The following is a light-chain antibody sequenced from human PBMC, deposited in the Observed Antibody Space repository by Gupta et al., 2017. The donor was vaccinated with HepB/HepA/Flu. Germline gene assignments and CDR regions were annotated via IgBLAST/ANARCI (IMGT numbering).Light chain of an antibody. V-gene: IGKV1-39*01. CDR3: QQSDSTPWT. CDR1: QRISSY. CDR2: AAS. Sequence: DIQMTQSPSSLSASVGDRVTITCRASQRISSYLNWYQQKPGKAPKLLIYAASRLQSGVPSRFSGSGSGTDFTLTISRLQPEDFATYYCQQSDSTPWTFGQGTKLEIK. J-gene: IGKJ1*01.